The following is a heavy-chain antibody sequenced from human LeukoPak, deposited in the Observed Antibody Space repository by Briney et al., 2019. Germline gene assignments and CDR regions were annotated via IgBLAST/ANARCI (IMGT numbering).Heavy chain of an antibody. D-gene: IGHD6-19*01. J-gene: IGHJ3*02. V-gene: IGHV4-39*01. CDR2: IYYSGST. CDR3: TRGDSSGWYQNAFDI. Sequence: PSETLSLTCTVSGGSISSYYWGWIRQPPGKGLEWIGSIYYSGSTYYNPSLKSRVTISVDTSKNQFSLKLSSVTAADTAVYYCTRGDSSGWYQNAFDIWGQGTMVTVSS. CDR1: GGSISSYY.